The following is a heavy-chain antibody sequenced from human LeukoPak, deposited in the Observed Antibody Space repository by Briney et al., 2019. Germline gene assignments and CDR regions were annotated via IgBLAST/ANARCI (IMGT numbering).Heavy chain of an antibody. J-gene: IGHJ6*03. CDR1: GYTFTGYY. V-gene: IGHV1-2*02. Sequence: ASVKVSCKASGYTFTGYYMHWVRQAPGQGLEWMGWINPNSGGTNYAQKFQGRVTMTRDTSISTAYMELSRLRSDDTAVYYCARDLGTVTNLYYYYYYMDVWGKGTTVTVSS. CDR2: INPNSGGT. D-gene: IGHD4-17*01. CDR3: ARDLGTVTNLYYYYYYMDV.